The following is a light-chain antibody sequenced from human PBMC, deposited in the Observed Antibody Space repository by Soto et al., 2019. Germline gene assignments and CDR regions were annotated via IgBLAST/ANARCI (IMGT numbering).Light chain of an antibody. J-gene: IGKJ5*01. CDR1: QSVSSK. CDR3: QQYNTWRSIS. Sequence: EIVMTQSPATLSVSPGDRATLSCRASQSVSSKLAWFQHKPGKAPRLLIYDTSAWAGGIPARFTGSGSGTDFTLTISSLQSEDFAAYYCQQYNTWRSISFGQGTRLEIK. CDR2: DTS. V-gene: IGKV3-15*01.